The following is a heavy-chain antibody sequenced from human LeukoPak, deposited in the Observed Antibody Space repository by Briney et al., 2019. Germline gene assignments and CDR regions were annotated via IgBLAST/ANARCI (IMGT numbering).Heavy chain of an antibody. J-gene: IGHJ4*02. D-gene: IGHD6-19*01. CDR3: ARGHRSGQMYYFDY. V-gene: IGHV1-2*02. CDR1: GYTFTSYG. Sequence: ASVKVSCKASGYTFTSYGISWVRQAPGQGLEWVGWINTNSGGTYYAQNFQGRVTMTRATSITTAYMELSSLRSDDTAVYYCARGHRSGQMYYFDYWGQGTVVTVSS. CDR2: INTNSGGT.